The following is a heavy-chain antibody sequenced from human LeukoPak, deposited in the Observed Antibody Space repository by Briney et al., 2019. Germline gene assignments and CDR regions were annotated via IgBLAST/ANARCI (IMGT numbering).Heavy chain of an antibody. V-gene: IGHV3-48*03. CDR1: GFTFSSYE. Sequence: PGGSLRLSCAASGFTFSSYEMNWVRQAPGKGLEWVSYISSSGSTIYYADSVKGRFTISRDNAKNTLYLQMNSLRAEDTAVYYCATDSIFRRRRVIDYWGQGTLVTVSS. CDR3: ATDSIFRRRRVIDY. J-gene: IGHJ4*02. CDR2: ISSSGSTI. D-gene: IGHD3-22*01.